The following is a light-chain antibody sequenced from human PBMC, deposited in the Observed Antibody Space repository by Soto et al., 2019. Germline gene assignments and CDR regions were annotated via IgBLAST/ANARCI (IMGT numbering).Light chain of an antibody. V-gene: IGLV1-36*01. CDR1: SSNIGNNA. J-gene: IGLJ3*02. Sequence: QSMLTQPPSVSAAPRQRVTISCSGSSSNIGNNAVNWYQHLPGKAPKLLIHYDDRVPSGVSDRFSGSKSGTSASLAISGLQSEYEADYYCAAWDDSLNGPVLGGGTKLPVL. CDR3: AAWDDSLNGPV. CDR2: YDD.